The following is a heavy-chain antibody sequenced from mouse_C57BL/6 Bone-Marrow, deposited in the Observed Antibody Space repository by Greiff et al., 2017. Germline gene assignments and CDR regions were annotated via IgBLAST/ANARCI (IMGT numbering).Heavy chain of an antibody. Sequence: EVKLQESGAELVRPGASVKLSCTASGFNIKDDYMHWVQQRPEQGLEWIGWIDPENGDTEYASKFQGKATITADTSSNTAYLQLSSLTSEDTAVYYCTTTGSSYAMDYWGQGTSVTVSS. CDR1: GFNIKDDY. CDR2: IDPENGDT. D-gene: IGHD1-1*01. CDR3: TTTGSSYAMDY. J-gene: IGHJ4*01. V-gene: IGHV14-4*01.